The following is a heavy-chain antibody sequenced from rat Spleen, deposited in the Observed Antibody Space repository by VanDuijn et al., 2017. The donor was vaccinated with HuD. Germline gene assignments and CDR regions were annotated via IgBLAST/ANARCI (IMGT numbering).Heavy chain of an antibody. Sequence: EVQLVESGGGLVQPGGSLKLSCVASGFTFNNYWMTWIRQAPGKGLEWVASISYEGSSTYYGDSVKGRFTISRDNAKSTLYLQMDSLRSEDTATYYCARHQLPGYNPFAYWGQGTLVTVSS. CDR2: ISYEGSST. J-gene: IGHJ3*01. CDR1: GFTFNNYW. CDR3: ARHQLPGYNPFAY. D-gene: IGHD1-4*01. V-gene: IGHV5-31*01.